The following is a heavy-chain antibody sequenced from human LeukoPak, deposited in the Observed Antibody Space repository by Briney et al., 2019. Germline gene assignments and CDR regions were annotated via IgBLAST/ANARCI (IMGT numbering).Heavy chain of an antibody. CDR2: ISTSSTYI. D-gene: IGHD6-19*01. CDR1: GFTFSHYN. J-gene: IGHJ4*02. Sequence: PGGSLRLSCAASGFTFSHYNLDWVRQAPGKGLEWISSISTSSTYIFYVDSVKGRFTISRDDATNSVFLQMNSLRADDSAVYYCVRGNYSSGFYSFAYWGQGTHVTVSA. CDR3: VRGNYSSGFYSFAY. V-gene: IGHV3-21*01.